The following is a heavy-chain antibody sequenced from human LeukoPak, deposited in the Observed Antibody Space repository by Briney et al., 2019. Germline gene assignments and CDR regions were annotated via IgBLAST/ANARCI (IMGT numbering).Heavy chain of an antibody. D-gene: IGHD3-22*01. Sequence: SETLSLTCTVSGGSISSSSYYWGWIRQPPGKGLEWIGSIYYSGSTYYNPSLKSRVTIPVDTSKNQFSLKLSSVTAADTAVYYCARDGGWGSGYIPGAFDIWGQGTMVTVSS. CDR2: IYYSGST. J-gene: IGHJ3*02. V-gene: IGHV4-39*07. CDR1: GGSISSSSYY. CDR3: ARDGGWGSGYIPGAFDI.